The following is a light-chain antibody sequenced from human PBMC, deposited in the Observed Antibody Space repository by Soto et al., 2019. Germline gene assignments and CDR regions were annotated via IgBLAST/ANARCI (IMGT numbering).Light chain of an antibody. Sequence: DIQMTQSPSSVSASVGDGVTITCRASQAIDSWLAWYQQKPGEAPKLLIFTGSLLHSGVPPRFSGSGSGTDFTLTISSLQPEDFALYYCHQYNSWPPGTFGQGTKVDI. CDR2: TGS. V-gene: IGKV1-12*01. CDR3: HQYNSWPPGT. J-gene: IGKJ2*01. CDR1: QAIDSW.